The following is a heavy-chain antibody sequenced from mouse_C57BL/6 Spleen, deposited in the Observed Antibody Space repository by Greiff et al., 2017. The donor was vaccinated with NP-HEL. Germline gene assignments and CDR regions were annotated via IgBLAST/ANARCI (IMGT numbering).Heavy chain of an antibody. D-gene: IGHD1-1*01. V-gene: IGHV5-9*01. J-gene: IGHJ1*03. CDR3: ARQSATDWYFDV. CDR1: GFTFSSYT. CDR2: ISGGGGNT. Sequence: EVKLMESGGGLVKPGGSLKLSCAASGFTFSSYTMSWVRPTPEKRLEWVATISGGGGNTYYPDSVKGRFTISRDNAKNTLYLQMSSLRSEDTALYYCARQSATDWYFDVWGTGTTVTVSS.